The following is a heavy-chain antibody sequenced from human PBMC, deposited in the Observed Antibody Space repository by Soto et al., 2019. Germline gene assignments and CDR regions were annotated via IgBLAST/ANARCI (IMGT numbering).Heavy chain of an antibody. Sequence: GGSLRLSCAASGFTFSSFAMTWVRQAPGKGLEWVSTISGSGVGTYYADSVQGRFTISRDSSKNTLYLQMNSLRAEDTAVYYCAKGDIPNEYWGQGTLVTVSS. CDR2: ISGSGVGT. CDR1: GFTFSSFA. V-gene: IGHV3-23*01. J-gene: IGHJ4*02. CDR3: AKGDIPNEY. D-gene: IGHD5-12*01.